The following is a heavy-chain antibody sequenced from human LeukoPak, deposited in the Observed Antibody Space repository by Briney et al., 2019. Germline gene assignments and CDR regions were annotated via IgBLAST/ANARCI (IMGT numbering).Heavy chain of an antibody. J-gene: IGHJ4*02. Sequence: GGSLRLSCAASGFTFSSYAMQWVRQAPGKELEWVAVISYDGNNKYYADSVKGRFTISRDNSKNTLYLQMNSLRAEDTAVYYCAKQQPALYCSSTSCYTDYWGQGTLVTVSS. CDR3: AKQQPALYCSSTSCYTDY. D-gene: IGHD2-2*02. CDR2: ISYDGNNK. V-gene: IGHV3-30-3*02. CDR1: GFTFSSYA.